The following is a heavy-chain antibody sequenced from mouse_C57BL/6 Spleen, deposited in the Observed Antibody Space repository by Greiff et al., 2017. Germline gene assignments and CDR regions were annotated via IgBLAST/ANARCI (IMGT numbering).Heavy chain of an antibody. J-gene: IGHJ2*01. Sequence: VQLQQSGAELARPGASVKLSCKASGYTFTSYGISWVKQRTGQGLEWIGQIYPGDGDTNYNGKFKGKATLTADKSSSTAYMQLSSLTSEDSAVYFCARGGDGNLDYFDYWGQGTTLTVSS. CDR3: ARGGDGNLDYFDY. V-gene: IGHV1-81*01. CDR1: GYTFTSYG. D-gene: IGHD2-1*01. CDR2: IYPGDGDT.